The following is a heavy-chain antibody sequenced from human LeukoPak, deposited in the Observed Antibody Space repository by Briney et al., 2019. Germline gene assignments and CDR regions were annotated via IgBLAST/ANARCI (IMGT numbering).Heavy chain of an antibody. Sequence: GGSLRLSCAASGFTFSSYDMNWVRQAPGKGLEWVSSISSSSSYIYYADSVKGRFTISRDNAKNSLYLQMNSLRAEDTAVYYCARDKGGQLLLYYYGMDVWGQGTTVTVSS. CDR2: ISSSSSYI. CDR3: ARDKGGQLLLYYYGMDV. J-gene: IGHJ6*02. V-gene: IGHV3-21*01. CDR1: GFTFSSYD. D-gene: IGHD6-6*01.